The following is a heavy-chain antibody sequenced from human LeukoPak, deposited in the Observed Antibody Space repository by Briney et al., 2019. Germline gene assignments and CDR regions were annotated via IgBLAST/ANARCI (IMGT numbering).Heavy chain of an antibody. V-gene: IGHV1-2*02. CDR2: INPNSGGT. Sequence: ASVKVSCKASGYTFTGYYMHWVRQAPGQGLEWMGWINPNSGGTNYAQKFQGRVTMTRDTSISTAYMELSRLRSDDTAVYYCAREGMAGSSSSFYYYYYGMDVWGQGTTVTVSS. CDR3: AREGMAGSSSSFYYYYYGMDV. J-gene: IGHJ6*02. D-gene: IGHD6-19*01. CDR1: GYTFTGYY.